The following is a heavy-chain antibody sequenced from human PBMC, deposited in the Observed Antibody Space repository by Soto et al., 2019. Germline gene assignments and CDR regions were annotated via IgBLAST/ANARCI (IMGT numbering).Heavy chain of an antibody. D-gene: IGHD6-6*01. V-gene: IGHV4-34*01. CDR3: ARGAGSQLVRGNWFDP. Sequence: SETLSLTCAVYGGSFSCYYWSWIRQPPGKGLEWIGEINHSGSTNYNPSLKSRVTISVDTSKNQFSLKLSSVTAADTAVYYCARGAGSQLVRGNWFDPWGQGTLVTVSS. CDR2: INHSGST. CDR1: GGSFSCYY. J-gene: IGHJ5*02.